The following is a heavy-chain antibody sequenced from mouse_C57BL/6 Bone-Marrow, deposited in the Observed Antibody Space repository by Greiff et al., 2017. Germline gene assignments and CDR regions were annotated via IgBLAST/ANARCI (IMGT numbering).Heavy chain of an antibody. J-gene: IGHJ4*01. CDR3: ARGGLRRGYYYAMDY. V-gene: IGHV1-52*01. CDR2: IDPSDSDT. Sequence: QVQLQQPGAELVRPGASVKLSCKASGYTFTSYWMHWVKQRPIQGLEWIGNIDPSDSDTHYNQKFKDKATLTVDKSSSTAYMQLSSLTSEDSAVYYCARGGLRRGYYYAMDYWGQGTSVTVSS. D-gene: IGHD2-4*01. CDR1: GYTFTSYW.